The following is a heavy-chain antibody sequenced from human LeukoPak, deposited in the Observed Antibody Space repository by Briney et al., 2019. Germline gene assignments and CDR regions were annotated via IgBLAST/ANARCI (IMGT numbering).Heavy chain of an antibody. CDR1: GFTFSSYW. CDR3: AKDRRIVVVPAAYFDY. J-gene: IGHJ4*02. CDR2: ISGSGGST. V-gene: IGHV3-23*01. D-gene: IGHD2-2*01. Sequence: SGGSLRLSCAASGFTFSSYWMSGVRQAPGKGLEWVSAISGSGGSTYYADSVKGRFTISRDNSKNTLYLQMNSLRAEDTAVYYCAKDRRIVVVPAAYFDYWGQGTLVTVSS.